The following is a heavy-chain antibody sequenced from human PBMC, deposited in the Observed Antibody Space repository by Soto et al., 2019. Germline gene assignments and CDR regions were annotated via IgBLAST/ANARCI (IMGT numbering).Heavy chain of an antibody. CDR3: ARVPAASYYYYYYMDV. J-gene: IGHJ6*03. D-gene: IGHD2-2*01. CDR1: GGSISSGGYY. CDR2: IYYSGST. Sequence: SETLSLTCTVSGGSISSGGYYWSWIRQHPGKGLEWIGYIYYSGSTYYNPSLKSRVTISVDTSKNQFSLKLRSVTAADTAVYYCARVPAASYYYYYYMDVWGKGTTVTVSS. V-gene: IGHV4-31*03.